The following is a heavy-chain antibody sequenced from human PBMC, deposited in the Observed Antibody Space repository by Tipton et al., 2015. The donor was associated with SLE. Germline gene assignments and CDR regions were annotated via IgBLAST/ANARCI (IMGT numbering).Heavy chain of an antibody. CDR1: GGSISSYY. CDR2: IHNSGST. CDR3: ARIRSGLHSWGFDP. D-gene: IGHD3-10*01. Sequence: TLSLTCTVSGGSISSYYWSWIRQSPGKGLEWIGYIHNSGSTNYNPSLQSRVTMSVDTSKKQFSLKLRSVTAADTALYYCARIRSGLHSWGFDPWGQGTLVTVSS. J-gene: IGHJ5*02. V-gene: IGHV4-4*08.